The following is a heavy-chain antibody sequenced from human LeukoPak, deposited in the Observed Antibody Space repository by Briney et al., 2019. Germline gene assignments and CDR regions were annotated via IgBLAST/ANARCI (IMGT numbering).Heavy chain of an antibody. CDR2: IYHSGST. D-gene: IGHD6-13*01. V-gene: IGHV4-30-2*01. CDR3: ARDLFGSSSWYAAFDI. CDR1: GGSISSGGYY. Sequence: SETLSLTCTVSGGSISSGGYYWSWIRQPPGKGLEWIGYIYHSGSTYYNPSLKSRVTISVDRSKNQFSLKLSSVTAADTAVYYCARDLFGSSSWYAAFDIWGQGTMVTVSS. J-gene: IGHJ3*02.